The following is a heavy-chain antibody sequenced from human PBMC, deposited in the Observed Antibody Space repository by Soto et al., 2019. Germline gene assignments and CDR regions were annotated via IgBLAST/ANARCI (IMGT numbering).Heavy chain of an antibody. J-gene: IGHJ4*02. Sequence: GGSLRLSCAASGFTSSSYGMHWVRQAPGKGLEWVAVISYDGSNKYYADSVKGRFTISRDNSKNTLYLQMNSLRAEDTAVYYCAKEDSSSFYFDYWGQGTLVTVSS. V-gene: IGHV3-30*18. CDR1: GFTSSSYG. CDR2: ISYDGSNK. D-gene: IGHD3-22*01. CDR3: AKEDSSSFYFDY.